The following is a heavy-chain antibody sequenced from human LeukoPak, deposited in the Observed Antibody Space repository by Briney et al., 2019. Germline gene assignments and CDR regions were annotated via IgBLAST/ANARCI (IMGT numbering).Heavy chain of an antibody. J-gene: IGHJ5*02. CDR3: ARADCSSSTCYLRRSWFDP. CDR1: GFSFSGHD. D-gene: IGHD2-2*01. V-gene: IGHV3-21*01. Sequence: PGGALRLSCAASGFSFSGHDRNCVRQAPGRGLGWVSSISFSSTYIYYADSVRGRFTISRDKAKNSLYLQMNSLRVEDTAVYYCARADCSSSTCYLRRSWFDPWGQGTLVTVSS. CDR2: ISFSSTYI.